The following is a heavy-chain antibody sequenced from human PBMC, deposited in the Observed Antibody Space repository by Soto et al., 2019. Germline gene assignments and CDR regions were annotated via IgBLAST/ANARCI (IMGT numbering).Heavy chain of an antibody. CDR2: IYYSGST. J-gene: IGHJ4*02. D-gene: IGHD3-16*01. V-gene: IGHV4-59*08. CDR1: GGSISSYD. CDR3: ARQNDYIGQGFDY. Sequence: SETLSLTCTVSGGSISSYDWSWIRQPPGKGLEWIGYIYYSGSTNYNPSLKSRVTISVDTSKNQFSLKLNSVTAADTAVYYCARQNDYIGQGFDYWGQGTLVTVSS.